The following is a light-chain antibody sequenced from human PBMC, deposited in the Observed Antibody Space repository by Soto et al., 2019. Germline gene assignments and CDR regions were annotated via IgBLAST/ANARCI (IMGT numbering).Light chain of an antibody. CDR2: GAS. CDR3: QQYGSSPLT. Sequence: EIVMTQSPATLSVSPGERATLSCRASQSVSSNLAWYQQKPGQAPRLLIYGASTRATGIPARFSGSGSGTEFTLTISRLEPEDFAVFYCQQYGSSPLTFGGGTKVE. CDR1: QSVSSN. J-gene: IGKJ4*01. V-gene: IGKV3-15*01.